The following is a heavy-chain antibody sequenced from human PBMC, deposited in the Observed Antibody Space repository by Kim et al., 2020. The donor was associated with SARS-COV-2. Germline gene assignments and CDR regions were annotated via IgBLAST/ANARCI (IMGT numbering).Heavy chain of an antibody. CDR2: INHSGST. CDR3: ARYYSETTAQNWFDP. D-gene: IGHD4-4*01. CDR1: GGSFSGYY. V-gene: IGHV4-34*01. J-gene: IGHJ5*02. Sequence: SETLSLTCAVYGGSFSGYYWSWIRQPPGKGLEWIGEINHSGSTNYNPSLKSRVTISVDTSKNQFSLKLSSVTAADTAVYYCARYYSETTAQNWFDPWGQGTLVTVSS.